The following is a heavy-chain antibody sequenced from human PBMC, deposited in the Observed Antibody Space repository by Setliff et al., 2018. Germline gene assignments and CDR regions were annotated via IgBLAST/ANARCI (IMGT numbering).Heavy chain of an antibody. V-gene: IGHV4-59*01. CDR3: ARLSWDGLRYYGLDV. J-gene: IGHJ6*02. Sequence: PSETLSLTCNVSGVSISGYYWSWIRQPPGKGLECIGYIQKSGSANYNPSLMSRVTISVDTSRNQFSLKLRSVTAADTAVYYCARLSWDGLRYYGLDVWGQGATVTVSS. CDR1: GVSISGYY. CDR2: IQKSGSA. D-gene: IGHD1-26*01.